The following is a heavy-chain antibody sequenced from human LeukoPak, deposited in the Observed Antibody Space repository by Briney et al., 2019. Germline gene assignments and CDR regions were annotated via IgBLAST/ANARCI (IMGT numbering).Heavy chain of an antibody. CDR1: GGSISSYY. D-gene: IGHD2-2*02. CDR3: ARALYCSSTSCCTEHNWFDP. V-gene: IGHV4-59*01. Sequence: SETLSLTCTVSGGSISSYYWSWIRQPPGKGLEWIGYIYYSGSTNYNPSLKSRVTISVDTSKNQFSLKLSSVTAADTAVYYCARALYCSSTSCCTEHNWFDPWGQGTLVTVSS. CDR2: IYYSGST. J-gene: IGHJ5*02.